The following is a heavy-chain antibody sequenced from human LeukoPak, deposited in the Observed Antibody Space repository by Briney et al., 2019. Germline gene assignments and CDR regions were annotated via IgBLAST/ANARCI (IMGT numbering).Heavy chain of an antibody. V-gene: IGHV3-48*03. CDR2: ISSSGSTI. D-gene: IGHD4-17*01. Sequence: PGGSLRLSCAASGFTFSSYEMNWVRQAPGKGLEWVSYISSSGSTIYYADSLKGRFTISRDNAKNSLYLQMDSLRAEDTAVYYCASGPDYGDLYYYYYMDVWGKGTTVTVSS. CDR1: GFTFSSYE. J-gene: IGHJ6*03. CDR3: ASGPDYGDLYYYYYMDV.